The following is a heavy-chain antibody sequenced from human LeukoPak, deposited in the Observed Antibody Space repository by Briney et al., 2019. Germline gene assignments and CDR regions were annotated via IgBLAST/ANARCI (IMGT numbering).Heavy chain of an antibody. CDR2: ISYDGSNE. CDR3: AKEEVYGSGSPLVNY. D-gene: IGHD3-10*01. J-gene: IGHJ4*02. CDR1: GFTFSGYG. V-gene: IGHV3-30*18. Sequence: GGSLRLSCEASGFTFSGYGMHWVRQAPGKGLEWVAVISYDGSNEYHADSVKGRFTISRDNSKNTLYLQMNSLRAEDTAVYYCAKEEVYGSGSPLVNYWGQGALVTVSS.